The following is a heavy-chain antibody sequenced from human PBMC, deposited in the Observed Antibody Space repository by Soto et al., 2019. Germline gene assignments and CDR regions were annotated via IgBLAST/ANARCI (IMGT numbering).Heavy chain of an antibody. Sequence: QVQLQQWGAGLVKPSETLSLSCAVYGQSFSGHSWAWIRQPPGKGLEWLGDINESGSTYYNPSLKSRVTISTDTTKNQFSLKLSSVSAADTAAYCCGRGSGIVALPGELEDVKYDYWGQGTLVNVSS. CDR2: INESGST. CDR1: GQSFSGHS. V-gene: IGHV4-34*01. CDR3: GRGSGIVALPGELEDVKYDY. J-gene: IGHJ4*02. D-gene: IGHD1-1*01.